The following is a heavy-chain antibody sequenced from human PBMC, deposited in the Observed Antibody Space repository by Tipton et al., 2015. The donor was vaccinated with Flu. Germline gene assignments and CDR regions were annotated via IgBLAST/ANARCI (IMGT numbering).Heavy chain of an antibody. CDR1: GYSFTDYY. CDR3: ARLSGERVFDH. V-gene: IGHV1-2*02. CDR2: INPNTGIT. Sequence: QLVQSGAAVQKPGASVQVSCKTSGYSFTDYYLHWIRQAPGQGLEWMGWINPNTGITTYAQRFQGRLTLTRDTSVTSVHMELTSLTSDDMALYFCARLSGERVFDHWGQGTLVTV. J-gene: IGHJ4*02. D-gene: IGHD2-15*01.